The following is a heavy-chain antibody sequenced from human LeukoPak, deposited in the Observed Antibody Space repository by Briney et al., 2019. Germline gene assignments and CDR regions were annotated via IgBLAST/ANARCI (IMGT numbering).Heavy chain of an antibody. CDR1: GGSIGGSGYY. J-gene: IGHJ4*02. CDR3: ASPLGGFDN. V-gene: IGHV4-39*01. D-gene: IGHD3-16*01. Sequence: PSETLSLTCSVSGGSIGGSGYYWAWIRQPPGKGLEWIGSIYYTGSTHYNSSLKSRVTMSVDTSKNQFSLKLSSVTAADTAVYYCASPLGGFDNWGQGTLVTVSS. CDR2: IYYTGST.